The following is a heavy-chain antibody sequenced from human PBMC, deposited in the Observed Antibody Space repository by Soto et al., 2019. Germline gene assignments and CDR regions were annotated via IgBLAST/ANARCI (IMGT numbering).Heavy chain of an antibody. Sequence: SETLSLTCAVSGGSFTSNNWWTWVRQPPGQGLEWIGEIYRTGSTNYNPSLKSRVTISLDKSENQFSLKVTSPTAADTAVYYCASRDPGTSVDYWGQGTLVTVSS. CDR3: ASRDPGTSVDY. V-gene: IGHV4-4*02. CDR1: GGSFTSNNW. D-gene: IGHD1-7*01. J-gene: IGHJ4*02. CDR2: IYRTGST.